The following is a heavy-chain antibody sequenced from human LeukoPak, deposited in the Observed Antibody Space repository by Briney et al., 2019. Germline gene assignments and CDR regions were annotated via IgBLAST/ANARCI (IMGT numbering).Heavy chain of an antibody. CDR1: GYTFTSYY. CDR2: INPSGGST. Sequence: ASVKVSCKASGYTFTSYYMHWVRQAPGQGLEWMGIINPSGGSTSYAQKFQGRVTMTRYTSTSTVYMELSSPRSEDTAVYYCARDKGRITIFGVVIHTAYYYGMDVWGQGTTVTVSS. V-gene: IGHV1-46*01. J-gene: IGHJ6*02. CDR3: ARDKGRITIFGVVIHTAYYYGMDV. D-gene: IGHD3-3*01.